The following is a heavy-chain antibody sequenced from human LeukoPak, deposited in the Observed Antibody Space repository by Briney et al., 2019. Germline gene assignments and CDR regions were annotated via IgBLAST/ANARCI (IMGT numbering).Heavy chain of an antibody. D-gene: IGHD3-10*01. CDR3: ARLLWFGELSPDY. CDR1: GFTFSSYA. Sequence: GGSLRLSCAASGFTFSSYAMHWVRQAPGKGLEWVAVISYDGSNKYYADSVKGRFTISRDNSKNMLYLQMNSLRAEDTAVYYCARLLWFGELSPDYWGQGTLVTVSS. V-gene: IGHV3-30-3*01. J-gene: IGHJ4*02. CDR2: ISYDGSNK.